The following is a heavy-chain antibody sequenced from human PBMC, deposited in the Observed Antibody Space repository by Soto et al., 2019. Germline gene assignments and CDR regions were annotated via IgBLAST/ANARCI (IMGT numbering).Heavy chain of an antibody. CDR3: ARGEVAYCSGGSCLPWFDP. V-gene: IGHV1-8*01. CDR2: MNPNSGNT. Sequence: ASVKVSCKASGYTFTSYDINWVRQATGQGLEWMGWMNPNSGNTGYAQKFQGRVTMTRNTSISTAHMELSSLRSEDTAVYYCARGEVAYCSGGSCLPWFDPWGQGTLVTVSS. J-gene: IGHJ5*02. D-gene: IGHD2-15*01. CDR1: GYTFTSYD.